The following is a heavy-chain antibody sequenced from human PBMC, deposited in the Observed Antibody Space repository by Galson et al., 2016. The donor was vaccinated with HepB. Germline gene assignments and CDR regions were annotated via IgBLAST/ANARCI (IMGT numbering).Heavy chain of an antibody. CDR3: AREPWSRLEDNSGWSGGADC. Sequence: SLRLSCAASGFTFSTYWMGWVRQAPGKGLEWVADINQDGGNKYYVGSVKGRFTISRDNAKNSLYLQMNSLRAEDTAVYFCAREPWSRLEDNSGWSGGADCWGQGTLVTVSS. CDR2: INQDGGNK. V-gene: IGHV3-7*01. CDR1: GFTFSTYW. D-gene: IGHD6-19*01. J-gene: IGHJ4*02.